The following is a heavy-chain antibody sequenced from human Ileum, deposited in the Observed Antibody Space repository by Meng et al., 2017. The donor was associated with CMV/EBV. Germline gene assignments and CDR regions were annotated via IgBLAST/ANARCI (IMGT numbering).Heavy chain of an antibody. Sequence: GESLKISCAASGFAFGSYGMSWVRQAPGKGLGWVSVISAGGGRKYYADPVKGRFTISRDNSKNTLYLQMNSLRAEDTAIYYCAKTGCSGMSCYYFDSWGQGTLVTVSS. J-gene: IGHJ4*02. V-gene: IGHV3-23*01. CDR2: ISAGGGRK. D-gene: IGHD3-3*01. CDR1: GFAFGSYG. CDR3: AKTGCSGMSCYYFDS.